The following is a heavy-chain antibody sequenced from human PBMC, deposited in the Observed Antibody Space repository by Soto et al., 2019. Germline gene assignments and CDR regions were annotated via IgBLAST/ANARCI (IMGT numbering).Heavy chain of an antibody. CDR2: IIPEDGIT. J-gene: IGHJ6*03. CDR3: ATYSYGSGSYYRERNYYYYMDV. D-gene: IGHD3-10*01. CDR1: GGTFSSYT. Sequence: SVKVSCKASGGTFSSYTISWVRQAPGQGLEWMGRIIPEDGITIYAQKFQGRVTMTEDTSTDTAYMELSSLRSEDTAVYYCATYSYGSGSYYRERNYYYYMDVWGKGTTVTVSS. V-gene: IGHV1-69*02.